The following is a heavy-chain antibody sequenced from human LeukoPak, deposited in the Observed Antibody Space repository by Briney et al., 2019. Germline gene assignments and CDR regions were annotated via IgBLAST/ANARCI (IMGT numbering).Heavy chain of an antibody. Sequence: SETLSLTCAVYGGSFSGYYWSWIRQPPGKGLEWIGEINHSGSTNYNPSLKSRVTISVDTSKNQFSLKLSSVTAADTAVYYCASYSGYDYVNDDYWGQGTLVTVSS. J-gene: IGHJ4*02. CDR1: GGSFSGYY. V-gene: IGHV4-34*01. CDR3: ASYSGYDYVNDDY. D-gene: IGHD5-12*01. CDR2: INHSGST.